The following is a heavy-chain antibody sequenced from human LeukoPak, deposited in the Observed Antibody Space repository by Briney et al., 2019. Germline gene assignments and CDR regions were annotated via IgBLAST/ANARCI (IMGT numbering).Heavy chain of an antibody. CDR1: GGSISSYY. J-gene: IGHJ4*02. Sequence: SETLSLTCTVSGGSISSYYWSWIRQPPGKGLEWIGYIYYSGSTNYNPSLKSRLTISVDTSKNQFSLKLSSVTAADTAVYYCARHPSYGSGSYGYVDYWGQGTLVTVSS. V-gene: IGHV4-59*08. CDR2: IYYSGST. CDR3: ARHPSYGSGSYGYVDY. D-gene: IGHD3-10*01.